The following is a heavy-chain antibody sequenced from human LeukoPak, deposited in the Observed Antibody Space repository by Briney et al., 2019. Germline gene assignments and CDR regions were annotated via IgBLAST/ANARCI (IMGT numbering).Heavy chain of an antibody. Sequence: GGSLRLSCAASGFTFSSYAMSWVRHAPGKGLEWVSAVSGSGGSTYYADSVKGRFTISRDNSKNTLYLQMISLRAEDTAVYYCAKGVVVVPAAIDYWGQGTLVTVSS. D-gene: IGHD2-2*01. CDR1: GFTFSSYA. J-gene: IGHJ4*02. V-gene: IGHV3-23*01. CDR3: AKGVVVVPAAIDY. CDR2: VSGSGGST.